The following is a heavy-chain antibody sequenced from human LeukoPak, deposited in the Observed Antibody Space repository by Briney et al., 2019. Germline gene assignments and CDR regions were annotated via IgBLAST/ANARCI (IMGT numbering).Heavy chain of an antibody. Sequence: PSETLSLTCTVSGGSISSSSYYWGWIRQPPGKGLEWIGSIYYSGSTYYNPSLKSRVTISVDTSKNQFSLKLSSVTAADTAVYYCALASPGYFDYWDQVTLVTVSS. CDR3: ALASPGYFDY. CDR1: GGSISSSSYY. V-gene: IGHV4-39*01. CDR2: IYYSGST. J-gene: IGHJ4*02.